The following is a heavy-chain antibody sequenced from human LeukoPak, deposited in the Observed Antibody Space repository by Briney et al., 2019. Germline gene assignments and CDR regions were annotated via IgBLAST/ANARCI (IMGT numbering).Heavy chain of an antibody. D-gene: IGHD1-26*01. CDR1: GGSFSGYY. V-gene: IGHV4-34*01. CDR2: INHSGST. Sequence: SETLSLTCAVYGGSFSGYYWSWIRQPPGKGLEWIGEINHSGSTNYNPTLKSRATISVDTSKNQFSLKLSSVTAADTAVYYCARGREGRSGAFDIWGQGTMVTVSS. CDR3: ARGREGRSGAFDI. J-gene: IGHJ3*02.